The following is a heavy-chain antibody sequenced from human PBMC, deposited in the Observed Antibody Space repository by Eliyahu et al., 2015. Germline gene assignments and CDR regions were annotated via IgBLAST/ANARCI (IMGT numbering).Heavy chain of an antibody. CDR2: IYYSGST. V-gene: IGHV4-39*01. CDR1: GGSISSSSYY. Sequence: TVSGGSISSSSYYWGWIRQPPGKGLEWIGSIYYSGSTYYNPSLKSRVTISVDTSKNQFSLKLSSVTAADTAVYYCARIHYYNSGSYGGLSNYFDYWGQGTLVTVSS. D-gene: IGHD3-10*01. CDR3: ARIHYYNSGSYGGLSNYFDY. J-gene: IGHJ4*02.